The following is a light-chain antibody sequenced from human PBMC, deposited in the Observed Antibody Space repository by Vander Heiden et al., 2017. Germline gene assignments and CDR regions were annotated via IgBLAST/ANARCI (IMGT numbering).Light chain of an antibody. V-gene: IGKV1-39*01. J-gene: IGKJ3*01. Sequence: DIQMTQSPSSLSASVGDRVTITCRASQSISNDLNWYQQKPGKAPKLLIYTASSLESGVPSRFSGSGSGTDFSLTISSLQPEDFATFYCQQSYNTPLTFGPGTRVDI. CDR3: QQSYNTPLT. CDR1: QSISND. CDR2: TAS.